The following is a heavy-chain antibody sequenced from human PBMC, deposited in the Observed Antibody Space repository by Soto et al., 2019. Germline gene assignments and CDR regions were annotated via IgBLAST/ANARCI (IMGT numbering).Heavy chain of an antibody. CDR3: AKGHRYCSGGSGSSGPFYMDV. CDR1: GITLSTYG. J-gene: IGHJ6*03. D-gene: IGHD2-15*01. Sequence: EVQLLESGGGLVQPGGSLRVSCAASGITLSTYGMTWVRQAPGQGLEWVSVISGSGGTTYYADSVKGRCTISRDDSKNTMYLQVNSLRAEDTAVYYCAKGHRYCSGGSGSSGPFYMDVWGKGTTVTVSS. CDR2: ISGSGGTT. V-gene: IGHV3-23*01.